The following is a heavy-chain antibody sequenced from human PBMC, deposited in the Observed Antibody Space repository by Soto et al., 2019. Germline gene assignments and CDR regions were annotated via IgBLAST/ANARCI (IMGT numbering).Heavy chain of an antibody. Sequence: VKVSCRASGYTVTSYDISWVRQATGQGLEWMGWMNPNSGNTGYAQKFQGRVTMTRNTSISTAYMELSSLRSEDTAVYYCARGQRAFDIWGQGTMVTVSS. CDR3: ARGQRAFDI. CDR2: MNPNSGNT. CDR1: GYTVTSYD. J-gene: IGHJ3*02. V-gene: IGHV1-8*01.